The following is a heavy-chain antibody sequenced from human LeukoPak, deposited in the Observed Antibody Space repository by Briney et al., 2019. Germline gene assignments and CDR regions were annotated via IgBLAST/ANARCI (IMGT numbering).Heavy chain of an antibody. J-gene: IGHJ4*02. CDR3: ATDLRYGNNFFFQH. CDR2: MSYTGNDI. V-gene: IGHV3-30*04. CDR1: GFTFSTYI. D-gene: IGHD5-18*01. Sequence: GGSLRLSCAASGFTFSTYIMHWVRQSPGKGLEWVAVMSYTGNDISYADSVKGRFTISRDNSKNTLYLQMNSLQTDDTAVYYCATDLRYGNNFFFQHWGQGILVTVSS.